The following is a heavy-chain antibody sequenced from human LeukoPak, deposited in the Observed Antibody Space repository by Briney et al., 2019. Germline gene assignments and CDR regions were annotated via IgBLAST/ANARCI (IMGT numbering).Heavy chain of an antibody. Sequence: GGSLRLSCAASGFTFSSYWMHWVRHAPGKGLVWVSRISTDGSRTNSADSVKGRLTISRDNAKNTLYLQMNSLRVEDTAVYYCVREYSSSSGRAFDIWGQGTMVTVSP. J-gene: IGHJ3*02. CDR1: GFTFSSYW. CDR3: VREYSSSSGRAFDI. D-gene: IGHD6-6*01. V-gene: IGHV3-74*01. CDR2: ISTDGSRT.